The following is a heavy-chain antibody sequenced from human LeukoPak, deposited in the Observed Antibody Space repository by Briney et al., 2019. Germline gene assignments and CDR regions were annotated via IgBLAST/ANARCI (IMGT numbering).Heavy chain of an antibody. CDR2: ISSSGTYV. V-gene: IGHV3-21*01. D-gene: IGHD3-9*01. Sequence: GGSLRLSCAASGFTFSSYSMNWVRQAPGKGLEWVSSISSSGTYVYYADSVKGRFTISRGNAKNSLSLQMNSLRADDAAVYYCARASSKQLAGYLPDGFDIWGQGTMVTVSS. CDR1: GFTFSSYS. CDR3: ARASSKQLAGYLPDGFDI. J-gene: IGHJ3*02.